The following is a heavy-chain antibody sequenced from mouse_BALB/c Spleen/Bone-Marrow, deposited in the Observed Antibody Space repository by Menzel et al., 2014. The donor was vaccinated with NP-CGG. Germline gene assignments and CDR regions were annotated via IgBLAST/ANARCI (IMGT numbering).Heavy chain of an antibody. Sequence: VQLQQSGAELVKPGASVKLSCTASGFNIKDTYMHWVKQRPEQGLEWIGRIDPANGNTKYDPKFQGKATTTADTSSNTAYLQLSSLTSEDTAVYYCAVYYYGSSLFAYWGQGTLVTVSA. CDR3: AVYYYGSSLFAY. J-gene: IGHJ3*01. CDR1: GFNIKDTY. D-gene: IGHD1-1*01. CDR2: IDPANGNT. V-gene: IGHV14-3*02.